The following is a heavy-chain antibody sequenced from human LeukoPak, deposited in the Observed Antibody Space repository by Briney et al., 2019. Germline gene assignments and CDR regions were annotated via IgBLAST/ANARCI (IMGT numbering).Heavy chain of an antibody. V-gene: IGHV3-30*18. CDR3: VKEAVPRICDWYDY. Sequence: GGSLRLSCTASGFTFSSYGMHWVRQAPDKGLEWVAVISYEGRTIYYADSATGRFTISRDNSKNTLYLQMNSLRPEDTAVYYCVKEAVPRICDWYDYWGQGTLVTVSP. D-gene: IGHD6-19*01. CDR1: GFTFSSYG. CDR2: ISYEGRTI. J-gene: IGHJ4*02.